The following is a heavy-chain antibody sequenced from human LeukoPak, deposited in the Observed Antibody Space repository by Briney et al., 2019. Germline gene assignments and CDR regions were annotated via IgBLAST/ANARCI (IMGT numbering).Heavy chain of an antibody. CDR1: GFTGSNNY. J-gene: IGHJ4*02. CDR3: ARAGSHWHYVY. CDR2: IHSSGAT. Sequence: PGGSLRLSCAASGFTGSNNYVSWVRQAPGMGLEWVSAIHSSGATCYADSVKGRFTISRDNAKNSLSLQMNNLRVEDTAVYYCARAGSHWHYVYWGQGTVVTVSS. D-gene: IGHD3-10*01. V-gene: IGHV3-53*01.